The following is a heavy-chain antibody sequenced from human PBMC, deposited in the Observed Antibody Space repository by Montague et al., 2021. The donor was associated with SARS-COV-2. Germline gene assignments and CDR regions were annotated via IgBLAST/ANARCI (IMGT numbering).Heavy chain of an antibody. J-gene: IGHJ4*02. CDR2: IYYVGST. CDR1: GGSISGYY. CDR3: ARPGSLRSVAPFDY. D-gene: IGHD4-23*01. Sequence: SETLSLTCTVSGGSISGYYWSWIRQPPGKGLEWIGYIYYVGSTNYSPSLKSRVTISLDTSQNQFSLKLNSVTAADTAVYYCARPGSLRSVAPFDYWGQGTLVTVSS. V-gene: IGHV4-59*01.